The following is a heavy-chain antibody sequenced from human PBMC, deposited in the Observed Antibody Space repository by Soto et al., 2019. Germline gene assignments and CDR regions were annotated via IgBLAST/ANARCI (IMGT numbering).Heavy chain of an antibody. J-gene: IGHJ6*04. CDR2: IGSSVSDK. CDR3: ARDALYGNSWSPFYCMDV. CDR1: GSTFSMYG. Sequence: GGSLRLSCAASGSTFSMYGMNWVRQAPGKGLEWVAYIGSSVSDKYYADSVKGRFTISRDNAKNSLSLQMNSLETEDTAVYYCARDALYGNSWSPFYCMDVWGKGTTVTVSS. V-gene: IGHV3-48*01. D-gene: IGHD6-13*01.